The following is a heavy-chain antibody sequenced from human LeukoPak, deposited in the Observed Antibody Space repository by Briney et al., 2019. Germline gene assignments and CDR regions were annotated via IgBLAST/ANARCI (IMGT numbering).Heavy chain of an antibody. CDR2: IDTNTGNP. V-gene: IGHV7-4-1*02. D-gene: IGHD3-22*01. CDR3: ARGYDSSGYFSD. J-gene: IGHJ4*02. CDR1: GYIFTNYA. Sequence: ASVKVSCKASGYIFTNYAIHWVRQAPGQRPEWMGWIDTNTGNPTYAQGFTGQFVFSLDTSVSTAYLQISSLKAEDTAEYFCARGYDSSGYFSDWGQGTLVTVSS.